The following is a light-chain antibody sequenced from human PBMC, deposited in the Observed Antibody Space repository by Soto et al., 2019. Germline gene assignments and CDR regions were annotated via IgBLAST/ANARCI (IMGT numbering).Light chain of an antibody. CDR2: STS. Sequence: QTVATQEPSLTVSPGGTVTLTCASSTGAVTSVSYPNWVQQKPGQAPRALIYSTSNSHSWTPARFSGSLLGGKAALTLSGVQPEDEAVYYCLLYFGSAQVFGGGTKLTVL. CDR3: LLYFGSAQV. J-gene: IGLJ3*02. CDR1: TGAVTSVSY. V-gene: IGLV7-43*01.